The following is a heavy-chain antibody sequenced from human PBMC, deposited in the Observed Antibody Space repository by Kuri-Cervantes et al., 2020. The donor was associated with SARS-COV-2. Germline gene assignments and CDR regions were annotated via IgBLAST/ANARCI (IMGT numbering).Heavy chain of an antibody. CDR2: INPNSSDT. CDR3: ARKGDWAYFDY. D-gene: IGHD3-9*01. J-gene: IGHJ4*02. CDR1: RYTFTYHY. V-gene: IGHV1-2*02. Sequence: ASVKVSCKASRYTFTYHYIHWVRQAPGQGLEWMGSINPNSSDTNYAQRFQGRVIMTRDTSITTAYMDLSRLTSDDTAVYYCARKGDWAYFDYWGQGTLVTVSS.